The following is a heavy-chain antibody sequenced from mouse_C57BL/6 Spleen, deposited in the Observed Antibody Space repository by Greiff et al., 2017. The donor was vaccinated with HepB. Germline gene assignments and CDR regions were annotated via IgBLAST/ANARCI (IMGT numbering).Heavy chain of an antibody. J-gene: IGHJ3*01. D-gene: IGHD1-1*01. CDR3: ARRGYGSSSWFAY. Sequence: VQLQQPGAELVKPGASVKMSCKASGYTFTSYWITWVKQRPGQGLEWIGDIYPGSGSTNYNEKFKSKATLTVDTSSSTAYMQLSSLTSEDSAVYYCARRGYGSSSWFAYWGQGTLVTVSA. CDR2: IYPGSGST. CDR1: GYTFTSYW. V-gene: IGHV1-55*01.